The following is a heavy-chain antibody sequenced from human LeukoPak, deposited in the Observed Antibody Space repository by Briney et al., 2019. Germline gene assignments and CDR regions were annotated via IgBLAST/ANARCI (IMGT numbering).Heavy chain of an antibody. CDR2: IYYSGRT. Sequence: SETLSLTCTVFGGSISSSSYYWVWIRQPPGKGLEWIGNIYYSGRTYQNPSLKSRVTISVDASKNQFSLKLSSVTAADTAVYYCARQGSSGPYYFDYWGQGTLVTVSS. CDR3: ARQGSSGPYYFDY. V-gene: IGHV4-39*01. CDR1: GGSISSSSYY. D-gene: IGHD6-19*01. J-gene: IGHJ4*02.